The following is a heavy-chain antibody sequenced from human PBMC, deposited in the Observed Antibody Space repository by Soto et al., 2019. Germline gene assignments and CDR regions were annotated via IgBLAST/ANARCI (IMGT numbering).Heavy chain of an antibody. J-gene: IGHJ3*02. V-gene: IGHV3-30*18. D-gene: IGHD5-18*01. CDR1: GFTFSSYG. Sequence: AGGSLRLSCAASGFTFSSYGMHWVRQAPGKGLEWVAVISYDGSNKYYADSVKGRFTISRDNSKNTLYLQMNSLRAEDTAVYYCAKDREYSYGYLDAFDIWGQGTMVTVSS. CDR3: AKDREYSYGYLDAFDI. CDR2: ISYDGSNK.